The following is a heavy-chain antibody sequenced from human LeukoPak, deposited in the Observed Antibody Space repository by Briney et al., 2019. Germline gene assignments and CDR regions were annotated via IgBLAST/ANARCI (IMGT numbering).Heavy chain of an antibody. Sequence: PGGSVGLSCAASGFNFSSYGMHWVRHVPGKGLEWVAVTWYDGSNKYYADSVRGRFIISRDNSKNTLYLQMKSLRAEDTSVYHCARDHGSGASPFHFDYWGQGTLVTVSS. J-gene: IGHJ4*02. CDR1: GFNFSSYG. D-gene: IGHD3-10*01. CDR2: TWYDGSNK. V-gene: IGHV3-33*01. CDR3: ARDHGSGASPFHFDY.